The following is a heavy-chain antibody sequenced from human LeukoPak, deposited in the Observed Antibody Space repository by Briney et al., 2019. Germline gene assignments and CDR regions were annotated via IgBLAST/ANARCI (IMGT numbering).Heavy chain of an antibody. V-gene: IGHV4-31*03. CDR2: VSYTGIT. J-gene: IGHJ4*02. D-gene: IGHD3-16*01. CDR3: ARGNDYFDY. Sequence: SQTLSLTCTVSGGAINSGHFWNWLRQTPGSGLEYLGYVSYTGITYYNPSLMSRANMSVDTSKKQFSLTLTSVTAADTATYYCARGNDYFDYWGQGSLVTVSS. CDR1: GGAINSGHF.